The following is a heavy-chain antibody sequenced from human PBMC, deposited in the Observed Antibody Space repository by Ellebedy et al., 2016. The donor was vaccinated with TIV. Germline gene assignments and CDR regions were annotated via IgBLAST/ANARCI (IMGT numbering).Heavy chain of an antibody. V-gene: IGHV1-18*04. CDR1: GDTLSNYG. J-gene: IGHJ4*02. CDR3: ARISGYDYSALGLDY. CDR2: ISVYNGNA. D-gene: IGHD5-12*01. Sequence: AASVKVSCKAFGDTLSNYGISWVRQAPGQGLEWMGWISVYNGNANYGRKFQGRVTMTPDTATSTAYMELRSLRSDDTAVYFCARISGYDYSALGLDYWGQGTLVTVSS.